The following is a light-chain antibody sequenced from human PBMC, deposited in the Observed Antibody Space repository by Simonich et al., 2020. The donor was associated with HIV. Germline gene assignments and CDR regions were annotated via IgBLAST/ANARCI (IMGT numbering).Light chain of an antibody. CDR2: WAS. V-gene: IGKV4-1*01. CDR1: QSVLYSSNKQNY. CDR3: QQYYSAPIT. Sequence: DIVMTQSPDSLAVSLGERATINCTSTQSVLYSSNKQNYLAWYQQKPGQPPKLLIYWASVRESGVPDRVSGSGSGTEFTLTISSLQAEDVAVYYCQQYYSAPITFGQGTRLEI. J-gene: IGKJ5*01.